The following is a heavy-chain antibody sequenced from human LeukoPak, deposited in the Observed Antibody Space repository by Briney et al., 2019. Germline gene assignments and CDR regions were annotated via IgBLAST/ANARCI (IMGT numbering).Heavy chain of an antibody. D-gene: IGHD1-26*01. CDR2: ISGSGGST. J-gene: IGHJ6*03. CDR1: GFTFSSYA. CDR3: ANSGWSGSYYDYYYYYMDV. V-gene: IGHV3-23*01. Sequence: PGGSLRLSCAASGFTFSSYAMSWVRQAPGKGLEWVSAISGSGGSTYYADSVKGRFTISRDNSKNTLYLQMSSLRAEDTAVYYCANSGWSGSYYDYYYYYMDVWGKGTTVTVSS.